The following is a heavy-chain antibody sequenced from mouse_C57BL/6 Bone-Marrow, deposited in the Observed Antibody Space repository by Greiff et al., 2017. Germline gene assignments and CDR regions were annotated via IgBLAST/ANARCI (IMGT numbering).Heavy chain of an antibody. CDR3: ARSRRPHYYGSSYGYFDV. D-gene: IGHD1-1*01. V-gene: IGHV1-26*01. CDR2: INPNNGGT. J-gene: IGHJ1*03. CDR1: GYTFTDYY. Sequence: EVQLQQSGPELVKPGASVKISCKASGYTFTDYYMNWVKQSHGKSLEWIGDINPNNGGTSYNQKFKGKATLTVDKSSSTAYMELRSLTSEDSAVYYCARSRRPHYYGSSYGYFDVWGTGTTVTVSS.